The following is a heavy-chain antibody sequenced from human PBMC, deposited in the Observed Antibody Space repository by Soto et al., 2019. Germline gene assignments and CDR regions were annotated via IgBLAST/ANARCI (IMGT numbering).Heavy chain of an antibody. Sequence: QVQLVESGGGVVQPGRSLRLSCAASGFTFSSYAMHWVRQAQGKGLEWVAVISYDGSNKYYADSVKGRFTISRDNSMRTLYLQMNSLRAEDTAVYYCARLPGDAGGYWGQGTLITVSS. CDR2: ISYDGSNK. V-gene: IGHV3-30-3*01. D-gene: IGHD3-16*01. J-gene: IGHJ4*02. CDR3: ARLPGDAGGY. CDR1: GFTFSSYA.